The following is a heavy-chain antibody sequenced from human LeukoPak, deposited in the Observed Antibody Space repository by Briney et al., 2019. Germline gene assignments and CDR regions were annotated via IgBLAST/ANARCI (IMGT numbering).Heavy chain of an antibody. V-gene: IGHV1-3*04. CDR2: TSNYNGNT. CDR1: GYTFTRSA. J-gene: IGHJ6*02. Sequence: ASVKVSCKASGYTFTRSALHWVRQAPGQRLEWMGWTSNYNGNTKYSEKFHGRVTITRDTSANIVYMELNSLRSQDTGVYYCARDEVDYYGMDVWGQGTTITVSS. CDR3: ARDEVDYYGMDV. D-gene: IGHD3-10*01.